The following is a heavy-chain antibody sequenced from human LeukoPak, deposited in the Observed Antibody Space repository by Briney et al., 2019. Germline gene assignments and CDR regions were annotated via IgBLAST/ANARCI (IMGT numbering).Heavy chain of an antibody. J-gene: IGHJ2*01. V-gene: IGHV4-4*07. CDR1: GGSISSYY. Sequence: PSETLSLTCTVSGGSISSYYWSWIRQPAGKGLEWIGRIYTSGSTNYNLSLKSRVTMSVDTSKNQFSLKLSSVTAADTAVYYCARAKMATPSWYSDLWGRGTLVTVSS. CDR3: ARAKMATPSWYSDL. D-gene: IGHD5-24*01. CDR2: IYTSGST.